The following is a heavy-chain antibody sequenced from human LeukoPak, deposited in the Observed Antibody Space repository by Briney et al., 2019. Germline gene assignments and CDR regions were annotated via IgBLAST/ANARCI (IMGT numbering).Heavy chain of an antibody. CDR3: ATDTAGLH. CDR1: GESISSSSYY. CDR2: IYYSGST. J-gene: IGHJ4*02. V-gene: IGHV4-39*02. D-gene: IGHD5-18*01. Sequence: PSETLSLTCTVSGESISSSSYYWGWVRQPPGKGLEWIGSIYYSGSTYYNPSLKSRVTISVDTSKNQFSLKLTSVTAADTAVYYCATDTAGLHWGQGTLVTVSS.